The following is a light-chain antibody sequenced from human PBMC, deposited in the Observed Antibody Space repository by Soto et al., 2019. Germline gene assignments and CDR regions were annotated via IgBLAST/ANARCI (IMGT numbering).Light chain of an antibody. Sequence: QSVLTQPPSASRTPGQRVTISCSGSSSNIGSNTVNWYQQLPGTAPKLLIYSDNQRPSGVPDRFSGSKSGTSASLAISGLQSEDEADYYCTTWDDSLNMVFGGGTKLTVL. J-gene: IGLJ2*01. CDR2: SDN. CDR3: TTWDDSLNMV. V-gene: IGLV1-44*01. CDR1: SSNIGSNT.